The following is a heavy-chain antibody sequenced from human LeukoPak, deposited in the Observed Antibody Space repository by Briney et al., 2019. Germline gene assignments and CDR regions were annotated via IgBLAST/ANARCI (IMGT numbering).Heavy chain of an antibody. V-gene: IGHV3-30*02. CDR1: GFTFSAYG. CDR3: AKECGGGCSDDY. J-gene: IGHJ4*02. D-gene: IGHD2-21*02. CDR2: IWFDGSNK. Sequence: GGSLRLSCAASGFTFSAYGMHWVRRAPGKGLEGVAFIWFDGSNKYYADSVKGRFTTSRDNSKNTLYLQMNSLRLEDTAVFYCAKECGGGCSDDYWGQGTLVTVSS.